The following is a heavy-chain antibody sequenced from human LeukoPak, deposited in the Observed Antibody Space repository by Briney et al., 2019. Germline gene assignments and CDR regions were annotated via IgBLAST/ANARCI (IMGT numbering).Heavy chain of an antibody. CDR2: IKQDGSEK. CDR3: ARDKQGSFIY. D-gene: IGHD6-19*01. Sequence: GGSLRLSCVASGFTFSNYGMSWVRQAPGKGLEWVASIKQDGSEKNYVDSVKGRFTISRDNARNSLSLQMNSLRAEDTAVFYCARDKQGSFIYWGQGTLVTVSS. CDR1: GFTFSNYG. V-gene: IGHV3-7*01. J-gene: IGHJ4*02.